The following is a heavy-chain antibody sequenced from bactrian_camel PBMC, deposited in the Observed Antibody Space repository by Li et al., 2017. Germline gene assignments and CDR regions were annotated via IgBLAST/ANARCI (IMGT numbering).Heavy chain of an antibody. CDR3: AYDSCGTWARRGARLTASGS. Sequence: DVQLVESGGALVQPGGSLTLSCVASGYTYSDYCMGWFRQAPGKEREAIAGISTNGRRTYYFGSVQDRFTISQDTAKKTVYLEMNSLKPEDTAMYYCAYDSCGTWARRGARLTASGSWGQGTQVTVS. J-gene: IGHJ4*01. D-gene: IGHD7*01. V-gene: IGHV3S40*01. CDR1: GYTYSDYC. CDR2: ISTNGRRT.